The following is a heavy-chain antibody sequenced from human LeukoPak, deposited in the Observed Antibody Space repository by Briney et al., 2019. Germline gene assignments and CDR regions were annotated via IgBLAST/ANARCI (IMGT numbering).Heavy chain of an antibody. CDR3: ARGYYDILTGYYQHYYYYGMDV. V-gene: IGHV4-34*01. CDR1: GGSFSGYY. CDR2: INHSGST. D-gene: IGHD3-9*01. Sequence: SETLSLTCAVYGGSFSGYYWSWIRQPPGKGLEWIGEINHSGSTNYNPSLKSRVTISVDTSKNQFSLKLSSVTAADTAVYYCARGYYDILTGYYQHYYYYGMDVWGQGTTVAVSS. J-gene: IGHJ6*02.